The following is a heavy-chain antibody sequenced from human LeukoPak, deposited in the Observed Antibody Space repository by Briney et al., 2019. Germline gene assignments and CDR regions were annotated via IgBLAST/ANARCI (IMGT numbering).Heavy chain of an antibody. Sequence: SETLSLTCTVAGDSITSSNYYWGWIRQPPGRGLEWIGSIYYSGSTYYNPSLKSRVTISVDTSKNQFSLKLSPVSAADTAVYYCARHIVVVSTPADWFDPWGQGTLVTVSS. J-gene: IGHJ5*02. D-gene: IGHD2-21*01. V-gene: IGHV4-39*01. CDR3: ARHIVVVSTPADWFDP. CDR2: IYYSGST. CDR1: GDSITSSNYY.